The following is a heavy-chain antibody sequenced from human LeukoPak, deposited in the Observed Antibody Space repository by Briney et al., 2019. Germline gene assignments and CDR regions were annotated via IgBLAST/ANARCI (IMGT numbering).Heavy chain of an antibody. V-gene: IGHV1-8*01. J-gene: IGHJ6*02. CDR2: MNPNSGNT. Sequence: ASVPDSCKASGYTFTSYDNNEVRQPTGQGLEGMGWMNPNSGNTGYAQKFQGRVTMTRNTSISTAYMELSSLRSDDTAVYYCARGIAAAYYYYGMDVWGQGTTVTVSS. CDR3: ARGIAAAYYYYGMDV. CDR1: GYTFTSYD. D-gene: IGHD6-13*01.